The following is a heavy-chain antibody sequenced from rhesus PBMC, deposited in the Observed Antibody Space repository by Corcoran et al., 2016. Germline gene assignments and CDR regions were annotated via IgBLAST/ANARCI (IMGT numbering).Heavy chain of an antibody. CDR3: ARGGGGSNWYLDV. J-gene: IGHJ2*01. Sequence: QLQLQESGPGLVKPSETLSLTCAVSGGSIRGYWWSWIRQPPGKGLEWIGRVDLGGTTDQTPCLKSRVTVSRDTSKNHFSLKLTSVTAADTAVYYCARGGGGSNWYLDVWGPGTPITISS. V-gene: IGHV4-160*01. CDR1: GGSIRGYW. CDR2: VDLGGTT. D-gene: IGHD1-44*01.